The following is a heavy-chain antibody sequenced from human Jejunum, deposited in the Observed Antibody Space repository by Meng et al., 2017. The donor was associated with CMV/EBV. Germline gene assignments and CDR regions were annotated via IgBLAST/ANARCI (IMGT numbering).Heavy chain of an antibody. CDR3: ARDLAYGGSYGWFDP. CDR2: IYYSGNT. Sequence: RLQLQEAGPGLVKPSETLSLTCTVSGGPISSSSYYWGWIRQPPGKGLEWIGSIYYSGNTYYNPSLKSRVTISVDTSKNQFSLKLTSVTAADTAVYYCARDLAYGGSYGWFDPWGQGTLVTVSS. J-gene: IGHJ5*02. V-gene: IGHV4-39*06. D-gene: IGHD1-26*01. CDR1: GGPISSSSYY.